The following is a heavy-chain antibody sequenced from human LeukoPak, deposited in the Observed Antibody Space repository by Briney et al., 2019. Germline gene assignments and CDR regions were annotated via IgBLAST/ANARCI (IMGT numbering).Heavy chain of an antibody. CDR2: ISGSSSYI. V-gene: IGHV3-21*01. CDR3: ARDQYYDSSGYFGY. CDR1: GFTFSRYN. Sequence: GGSLRLSCAASGFTFSRYNMNWVRQAPGKGLEWVSSISGSSSYIYYADSVKGRFTISRDNAKNSLYLQMNSLRAEDTAVYYCARDQYYDSSGYFGYWGQGTLVTVSS. D-gene: IGHD3-22*01. J-gene: IGHJ4*02.